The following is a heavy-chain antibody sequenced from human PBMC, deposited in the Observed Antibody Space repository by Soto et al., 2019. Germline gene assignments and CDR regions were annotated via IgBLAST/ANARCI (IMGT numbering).Heavy chain of an antibody. V-gene: IGHV4-31*03. J-gene: IGHJ6*02. CDR3: ARGGRRSPVMDV. CDR1: GGSISSGGYY. CDR2: IYYSGST. Sequence: QVQLQESGPGLVKPSQTLSLTCTVSGGSISSGGYYWSWIRQHPGKGLEWIGYIYYSGSTYYNPSLKSRVTISVDTSKNQFALKLSSVTAADTAVYYCARGGRRSPVMDVWGQGTTVTVSS.